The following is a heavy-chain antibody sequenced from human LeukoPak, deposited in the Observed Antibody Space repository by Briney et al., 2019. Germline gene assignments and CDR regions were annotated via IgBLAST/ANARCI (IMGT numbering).Heavy chain of an antibody. CDR3: ARVYYGGSLDY. CDR1: GFTFSSYT. J-gene: IGHJ4*02. V-gene: IGHV3-21*01. D-gene: IGHD4-23*01. CDR2: ISSSSSDI. Sequence: PGGSLRLSCTASGFTFSSYTMNWVRQAPGKGLWWVSLISSSSSDIYYADSVKGRFTISRDNAKNSLYLQMSSLRADDTAVYYCARVYYGGSLDYWGQGTLVTVSS.